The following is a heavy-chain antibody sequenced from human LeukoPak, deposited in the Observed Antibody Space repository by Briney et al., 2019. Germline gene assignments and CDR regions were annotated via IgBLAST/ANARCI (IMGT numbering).Heavy chain of an antibody. D-gene: IGHD1-26*01. CDR3: ARGEWELRVDY. CDR1: GYTFTSYH. Sequence: ASVKVSCKASGYTFTSYHMHWVRQAPGQGLEWMGIINPSGGSTRYAQKFQGRVTMTRDTSTSTVYMELSSLRSEDTAVYYCARGEWELRVDYWGQGTLVTVSS. CDR2: INPSGGST. J-gene: IGHJ4*02. V-gene: IGHV1-46*01.